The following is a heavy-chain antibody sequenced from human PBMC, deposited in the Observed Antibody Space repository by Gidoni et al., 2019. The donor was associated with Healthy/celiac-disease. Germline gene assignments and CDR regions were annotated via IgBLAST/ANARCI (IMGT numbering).Heavy chain of an antibody. V-gene: IGHV4-39*01. J-gene: IGHJ1*01. Sequence: IGSIYYSGSTYYNPSLKSRVTISVDTSKNQFSLKLSSVTAADTAVYYCARQGRGSLREYFQHWGQGTLVTVSS. CDR3: ARQGRGSLREYFQH. CDR2: IYYSGST. D-gene: IGHD1-26*01.